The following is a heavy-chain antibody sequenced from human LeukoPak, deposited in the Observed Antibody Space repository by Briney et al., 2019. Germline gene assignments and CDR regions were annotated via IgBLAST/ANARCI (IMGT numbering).Heavy chain of an antibody. D-gene: IGHD5-18*01. J-gene: IGHJ4*02. V-gene: IGHV4-38-2*01. CDR3: ARHAAMATYYFDY. CDR1: GYSISSGYY. CDR2: IYHSGST. Sequence: SETLSLTCAVSGYSISSGYYWGWIRQPPGKGLEWIGSIYHSGSTYYNPSLKSRVTISADTSKNQFSLKLSSVTAADTAVYYCARHAAMATYYFDYWGQGTLVTVSS.